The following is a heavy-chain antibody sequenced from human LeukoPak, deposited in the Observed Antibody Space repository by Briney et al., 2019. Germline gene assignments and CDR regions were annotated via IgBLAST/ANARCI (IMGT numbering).Heavy chain of an antibody. D-gene: IGHD2-15*01. J-gene: IGHJ5*02. CDR3: ATERYCSGGSCYSANWFDP. CDR2: FDPEDGET. Sequence: ASVKVSCKVSGYTLTELSMHWARQAPGKGLEWMGGFDPEDGETIYAQKFQGRVTMTEDTSTDTAYMELSSLRSEDTAVYYCATERYCSGGSCYSANWFDPWGQGTLVTVSS. CDR1: GYTLTELS. V-gene: IGHV1-24*01.